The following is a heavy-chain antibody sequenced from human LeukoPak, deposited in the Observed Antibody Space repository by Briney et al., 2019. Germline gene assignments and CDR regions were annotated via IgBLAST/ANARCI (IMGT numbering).Heavy chain of an antibody. J-gene: IGHJ4*02. CDR2: ISGSGGST. CDR3: AKVGITMVRGVSYFDY. Sequence: TGGSLRLSCAASGFTFSSYAMSWVRQAPGKRLEWVSAISGSGGSTYYADSVKGRFTISRDNSKNTLYLQMNSLRAEDTAVYYCAKVGITMVRGVSYFDYWGQGTLVTVSS. V-gene: IGHV3-23*01. D-gene: IGHD3-10*01. CDR1: GFTFSSYA.